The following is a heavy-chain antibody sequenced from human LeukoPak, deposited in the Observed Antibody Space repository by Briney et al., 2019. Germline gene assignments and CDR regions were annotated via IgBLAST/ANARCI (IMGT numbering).Heavy chain of an antibody. Sequence: ASVKVSCKVSGYTLTELSMHWVRQAPGKGLEWMGGFDPEDGETIYAQKFQGRVTMTEDTSTDTAYMELSSLRSEDTAVYYCARGPRELPWYYYYYMDVWGKGTTVTVSS. CDR2: FDPEDGET. V-gene: IGHV1-24*01. D-gene: IGHD1-26*01. J-gene: IGHJ6*03. CDR3: ARGPRELPWYYYYYMDV. CDR1: GYTLTELS.